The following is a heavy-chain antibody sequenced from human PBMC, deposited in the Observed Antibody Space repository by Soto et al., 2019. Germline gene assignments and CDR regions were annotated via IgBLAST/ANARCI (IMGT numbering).Heavy chain of an antibody. V-gene: IGHV1-69*13. D-gene: IGHD6-13*01. CDR1: GGTFSSYA. Sequence: SVKVSCKASGGTFSSYAISWVRQAPGQGLEWMGGIIPIFGTANYAQKFQGRVTITADESTSTAYMELSSLSSVTAADTAVYYCARGEQQLVMREGYYYYYGMDVWGQGTTVTVSS. J-gene: IGHJ6*02. CDR3: ARGEQQLVMREGYYYYYGMDV. CDR2: IIPIFGTA.